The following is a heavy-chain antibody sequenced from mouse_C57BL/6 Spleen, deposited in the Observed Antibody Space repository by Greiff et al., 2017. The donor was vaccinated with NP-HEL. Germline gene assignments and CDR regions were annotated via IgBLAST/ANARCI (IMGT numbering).Heavy chain of an antibody. V-gene: IGHV3-6*01. Sequence: EVKLVESGPGLVKPSQSLSLTCSVTGYSITSGYYWNWIRQFPGNKLEWMGYISYDGSNNYNPSLNNRISITRDTSKNQFFLKLNSVTTEDTATYYCARKTMVDWYFDVWGTGTTVTVSS. CDR3: ARKTMVDWYFDV. CDR2: ISYDGSN. J-gene: IGHJ1*03. CDR1: GYSITSGYY. D-gene: IGHD2-2*01.